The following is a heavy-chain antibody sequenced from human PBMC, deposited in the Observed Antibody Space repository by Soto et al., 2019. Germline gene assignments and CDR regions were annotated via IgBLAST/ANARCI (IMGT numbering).Heavy chain of an antibody. D-gene: IGHD2-21*02. CDR3: ARQRTTVVTQAYFDH. Sequence: SETLSLTCIVSGESISSSSYYWGWIRQPPGKGLEWIGSIYYSGRTYYNPSFKSRVTISIDTSKNQFSLKLSSVTATDTAVYYCARQRTTVVTQAYFDHWGQGALLTVSS. V-gene: IGHV4-39*01. CDR1: GESISSSSYY. J-gene: IGHJ4*02. CDR2: IYYSGRT.